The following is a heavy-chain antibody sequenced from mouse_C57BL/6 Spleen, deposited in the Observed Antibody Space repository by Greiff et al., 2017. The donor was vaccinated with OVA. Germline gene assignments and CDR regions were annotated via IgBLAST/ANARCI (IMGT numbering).Heavy chain of an antibody. V-gene: IGHV1-64*01. Sequence: QVQLQQPGAELVKPGASVKLSCKASGYTFTSYWMHWVKQRPGQGLEWIGMIHPNSGGTNYNEKFKSKATLTVDKSSSTAYMQLSSLTSEDAAVDYCAGRGLTTDFDYWGQGTTLTVSS. CDR2: IHPNSGGT. D-gene: IGHD2-12*01. J-gene: IGHJ2*01. CDR1: GYTFTSYW. CDR3: AGRGLTTDFDY.